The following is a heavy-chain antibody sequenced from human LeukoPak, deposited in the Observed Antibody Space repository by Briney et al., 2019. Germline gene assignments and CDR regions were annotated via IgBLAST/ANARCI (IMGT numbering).Heavy chain of an antibody. CDR1: GFTVSSNY. Sequence: GGSLRLSCAASGFTVSSNYMSWVRQAPGKGLEWVSVIYSGGSTYHADSVKGRFTISRDNSKNTLYLQMNSLRAEDTAVYYCARDPGYSYGSYYGMDVWGQGTTVTVSS. J-gene: IGHJ6*02. V-gene: IGHV3-66*02. CDR3: ARDPGYSYGSYYGMDV. CDR2: IYSGGST. D-gene: IGHD5-18*01.